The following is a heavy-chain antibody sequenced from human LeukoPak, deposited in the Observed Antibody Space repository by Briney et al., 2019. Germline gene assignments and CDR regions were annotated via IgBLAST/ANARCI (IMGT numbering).Heavy chain of an antibody. J-gene: IGHJ6*02. CDR1: GDTFTSYY. CDR2: INPSGGST. V-gene: IGHV1-46*01. D-gene: IGHD3-3*01. CDR3: ARDRPGGYYFGPSTTYYYYGMDV. Sequence: ASVKVSCKASGDTFTSYYMHWVRQAPGQGLEWMGIINPSGGSTSYAQKFQGRVTMTRDTSTSTVYMELSSLRSEDTAVYYCARDRPGGYYFGPSTTYYYYGMDVWGQGTTVTVSS.